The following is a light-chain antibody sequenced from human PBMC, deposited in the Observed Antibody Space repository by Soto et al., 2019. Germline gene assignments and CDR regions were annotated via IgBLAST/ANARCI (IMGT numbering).Light chain of an antibody. Sequence: QSVLTQPPSASGTPGQRVTISCSGSSSNIGRNYVYWYQQLPGTAPKSLIYRNNQRPSGVPDRFSGSKSGASASLATSGLLSEDEDDYYCAAWDDSLSGSGVFGGGTKLTVL. CDR2: RNN. CDR1: SSNIGRNY. CDR3: AAWDDSLSGSGV. J-gene: IGLJ2*01. V-gene: IGLV1-47*01.